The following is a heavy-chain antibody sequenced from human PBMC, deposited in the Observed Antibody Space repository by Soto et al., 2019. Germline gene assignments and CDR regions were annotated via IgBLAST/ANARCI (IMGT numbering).Heavy chain of an antibody. CDR1: GCSISSGGYS. J-gene: IGHJ4*02. CDR3: ARAGGLGAVAVDY. CDR2: IYHSGST. Sequence: SETLSLTCAVSGCSISSGGYSWSWIRQPPGKGLEWIGYIYHSGSTYYNPSLKSRVTISVDRSKNQFSLKLSSVTAADTAVYYCARAGGLGAVAVDYWGQGTLVTVSS. V-gene: IGHV4-30-2*01. D-gene: IGHD6-19*01.